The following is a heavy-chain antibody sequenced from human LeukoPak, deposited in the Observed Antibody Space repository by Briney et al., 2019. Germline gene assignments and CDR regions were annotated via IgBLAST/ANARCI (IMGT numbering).Heavy chain of an antibody. J-gene: IGHJ6*02. CDR1: GYTFTSYY. D-gene: IGHD6-13*01. Sequence: GASVKVSCKASGYTFTSYYMHWVRQAPGQGLEWMGVINPSGGSTSYAQKFQGRVTMTRDTSTSTVYMELSSLRSDDTAVYYCARGGSSSWDYYYYGMDVWGQGTTVTVSS. CDR2: INPSGGST. CDR3: ARGGSSSWDYYYYGMDV. V-gene: IGHV1-46*01.